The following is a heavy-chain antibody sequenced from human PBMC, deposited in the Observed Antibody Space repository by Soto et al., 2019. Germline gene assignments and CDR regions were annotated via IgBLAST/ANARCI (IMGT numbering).Heavy chain of an antibody. V-gene: IGHV2-5*01. CDR1: GFSLSTSGVG. Sequence: QITLKESGPTLVKPTQTLTLTCTFSGFSLSTSGVGVGWIRQPPGKALEWLALIYWNDDKRYSPSLKSRLTITKDTSKTQVVLTMTNMDPVDTATYYCAHTRAYCGGDCYSTYFQHWGQGTLVTVSS. CDR3: AHTRAYCGGDCYSTYFQH. CDR2: IYWNDDK. J-gene: IGHJ1*01. D-gene: IGHD2-21*02.